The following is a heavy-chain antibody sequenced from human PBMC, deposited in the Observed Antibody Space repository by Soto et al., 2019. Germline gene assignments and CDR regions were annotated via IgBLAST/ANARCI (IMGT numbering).Heavy chain of an antibody. CDR2: ISRHNGNT. CDR3: ARDLDGSGSYYTDY. CDR1: GYVFISYG. J-gene: IGHJ4*02. D-gene: IGHD3-10*01. Sequence: QVQLVQSGAEVKKPGASVKVSCKASGYVFISYGISWVRQAPGQGLEWMGWISRHNGNTNYAQKFQGRVTMTTDASTSTAYMELSSLRSDDTAVYYCARDLDGSGSYYTDYWGQGTLVTVS. V-gene: IGHV1-18*04.